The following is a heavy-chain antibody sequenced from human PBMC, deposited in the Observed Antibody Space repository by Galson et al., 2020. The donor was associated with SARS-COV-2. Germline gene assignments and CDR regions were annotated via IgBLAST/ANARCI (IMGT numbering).Heavy chain of an antibody. J-gene: IGHJ5*02. CDR3: TRGSNSSPFYHFDP. CDR2: INPNSGDT. Sequence: ATVKVSCKASGYTFSGHYMHWVRLAPGQGLEWMGRINPNSGDTDVAQKFQGRDTMTTDTSLTTAYMELSRLTSDDTAVYYCTRGSNSSPFYHFDPWGQGTLVTVSS. CDR1: GYTFSGHY. D-gene: IGHD3-10*01. V-gene: IGHV1-2*06.